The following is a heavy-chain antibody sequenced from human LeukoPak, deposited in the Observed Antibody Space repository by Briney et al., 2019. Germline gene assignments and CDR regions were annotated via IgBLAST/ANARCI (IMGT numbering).Heavy chain of an antibody. V-gene: IGHV3-7*01. D-gene: IGHD3-9*01. J-gene: IGHJ3*02. CDR3: VRDRRAILTGYNDAFDI. CDR1: GFTFNTYW. Sequence: GGSLRLSCAASGFTFNTYWMSWVRQAPGRGLEWMATIKLDATEKYYVDSVRGRFTISRDNAKNSLYLQMNSLRAEDTAVYYCVRDRRAILTGYNDAFDIWGQGTMVTVSS. CDR2: IKLDATEK.